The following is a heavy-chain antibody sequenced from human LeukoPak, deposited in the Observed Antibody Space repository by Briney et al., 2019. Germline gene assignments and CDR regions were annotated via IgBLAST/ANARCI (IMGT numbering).Heavy chain of an antibody. CDR1: GVTFSSYA. CDR3: ARDHPPDSSGYYQDAFDI. J-gene: IGHJ3*02. V-gene: IGHV3-30*04. D-gene: IGHD3-22*01. Sequence: GGSLRLSCAASGVTFSSYAMRWVRQAPGKGLEWVAVISYDGSNKYYADSVKGRFTISRDNSKNTLYLQMNSLRAEDTAVYYCARDHPPDSSGYYQDAFDIWGQGTMVTVSS. CDR2: ISYDGSNK.